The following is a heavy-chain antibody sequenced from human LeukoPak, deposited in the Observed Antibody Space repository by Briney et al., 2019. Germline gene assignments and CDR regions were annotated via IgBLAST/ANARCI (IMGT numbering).Heavy chain of an antibody. CDR2: IYHSGST. CDR3: ARGRDGYSN. J-gene: IGHJ4*02. Sequence: KSSETLSLTCTVSGYSISSGYYWGWIRQPPGQGLEWIGSIYHSGSTYYNPSLKSRVTISVDMSKNQFSLKLTSVTAADTAVYYCARGRDGYSNWGQGTLVTVSS. CDR1: GYSISSGYY. D-gene: IGHD5-24*01. V-gene: IGHV4-38-2*02.